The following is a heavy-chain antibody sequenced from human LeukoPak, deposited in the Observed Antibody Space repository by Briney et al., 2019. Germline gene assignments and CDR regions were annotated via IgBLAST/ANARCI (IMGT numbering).Heavy chain of an antibody. Sequence: PSETLSLTCSVSGGSISTYYWGWIRQPPGKGLEWIGYIHYTGSTNYNPSLKSRVTISVDTSKNQFSLNLYSVTAADTAVYYCARIDSSGDPNFDYWGQGTLVTVSS. CDR2: IHYTGST. CDR3: ARIDSSGDPNFDY. CDR1: GGSISTYY. J-gene: IGHJ4*02. D-gene: IGHD6-19*01. V-gene: IGHV4-59*01.